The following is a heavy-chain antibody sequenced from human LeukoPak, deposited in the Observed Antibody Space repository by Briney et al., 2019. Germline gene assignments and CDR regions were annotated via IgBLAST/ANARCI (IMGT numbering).Heavy chain of an antibody. J-gene: IGHJ6*02. CDR2: IGGSDDST. V-gene: IGHV3-23*01. D-gene: IGHD3-10*01. CDR1: GFTFSGYA. Sequence: PSGSLRLSCAASGFTFSGYAMAWVRQAPGKGLEWGTDIGGSDDSTRYAVSVKGRFTISRDKYKTTLFLQMNSLRVEDTAVYYCASKFGESDYYYYGLDVWGQGTTVTGPS. CDR3: ASKFGESDYYYYGLDV.